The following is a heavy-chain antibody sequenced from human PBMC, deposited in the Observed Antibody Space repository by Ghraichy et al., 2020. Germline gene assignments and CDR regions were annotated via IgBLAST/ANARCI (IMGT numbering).Heavy chain of an antibody. CDR1: GFTFSSYT. Sequence: RGSLRLSCAASGFTFSSYTMNWVRQAPGKGLEWVSYIHSSSTIYYGDSVKGRFTISRDNAKNSLYLQMNSLRDEDTAVYYCARDHLYAFDIWGQGTMVTVSS. CDR3: ARDHLYAFDI. V-gene: IGHV3-48*02. J-gene: IGHJ3*02. CDR2: IHSSSTI.